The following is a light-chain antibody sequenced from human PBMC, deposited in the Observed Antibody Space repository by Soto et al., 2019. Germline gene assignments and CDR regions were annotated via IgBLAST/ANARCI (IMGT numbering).Light chain of an antibody. CDR1: QSVGSNY. J-gene: IGKJ2*01. V-gene: IGKV3-20*01. CDR2: GAS. CDR3: QQYGSSPYT. Sequence: EIVLTQSPGTLSLSPGERATLSCRASQSVGSNYLAWYQQKPGQAPRVLIYGASSRATGIPDRFSGSGSGTDFTLTIIRLEPEDFAVYYCQQYGSSPYTFGQGTKLEIK.